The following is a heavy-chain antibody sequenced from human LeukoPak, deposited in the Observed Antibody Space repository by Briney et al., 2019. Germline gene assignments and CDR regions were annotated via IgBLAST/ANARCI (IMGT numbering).Heavy chain of an antibody. V-gene: IGHV6-1*01. Sequence: SQTLSLTCAISGDIVSSDSAAWNWIRHSPPRGLEWLGRTYYRSKWYNDYAVSLKSRTTIKPDTSKNQFSLQLYSVTPEDTAVYYCARQWCNGGACYGDSWGQGTLVTVSS. CDR1: GDIVSSDSAA. D-gene: IGHD2-8*02. J-gene: IGHJ4*02. CDR2: TYYRSKWYN. CDR3: ARQWCNGGACYGDS.